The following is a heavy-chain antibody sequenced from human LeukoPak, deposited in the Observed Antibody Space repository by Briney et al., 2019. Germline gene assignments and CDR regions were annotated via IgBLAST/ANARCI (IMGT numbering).Heavy chain of an antibody. CDR3: ARENNDYGGKKAFDY. Sequence: PSQTLSLTCAVSGGSSRRGDYFWSWIREPPGKGLEWIRHIHYSGNTYYNPSLKSRVSISVDTTKNQFSLKLSSVTAADTAVYYCARENNDYGGKKAFDYWGQGTLVTVSS. CDR2: IHYSGNT. D-gene: IGHD4-23*01. V-gene: IGHV4-30-4*01. CDR1: GGSSRRGDYF. J-gene: IGHJ4*02.